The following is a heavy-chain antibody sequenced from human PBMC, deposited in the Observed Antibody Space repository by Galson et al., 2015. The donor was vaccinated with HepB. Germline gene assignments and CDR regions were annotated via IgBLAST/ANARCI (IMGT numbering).Heavy chain of an antibody. CDR1: GGSISSSNW. Sequence: SETLSLTCAVSGGSISSSNWWSWVRQPPGKGLEWIGEIYHSGSTNYNPSLKSRVTISVDKSKNQFSLKLSSVTAADTAVYYCASLPGGVVVPAAHLRKGWFDPCGQGTLVTVSS. CDR3: ASLPGGVVVPAAHLRKGWFDP. CDR2: IYHSGST. J-gene: IGHJ5*02. D-gene: IGHD2-2*01. V-gene: IGHV4-4*02.